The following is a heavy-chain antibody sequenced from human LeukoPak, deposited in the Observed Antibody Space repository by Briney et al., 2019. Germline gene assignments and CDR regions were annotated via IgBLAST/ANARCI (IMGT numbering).Heavy chain of an antibody. V-gene: IGHV4-4*02. Sequence: SETLSLTCAVSGGSISSSNWRSWVRQPPGKGLEWIGEIYHSGSTNYNPSLKSRVTISVDKSKNQSSLKLSSVTAADTAVYYCARTNYVGPFDYWGQGTLVTVSS. J-gene: IGHJ4*02. CDR1: GGSISSSNW. CDR2: IYHSGST. D-gene: IGHD3-10*02. CDR3: ARTNYVGPFDY.